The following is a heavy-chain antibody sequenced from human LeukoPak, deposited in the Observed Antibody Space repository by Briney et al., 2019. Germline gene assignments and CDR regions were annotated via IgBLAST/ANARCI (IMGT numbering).Heavy chain of an antibody. CDR2: IYYSGST. D-gene: IGHD3-22*01. CDR1: GGSISSSSYY. Sequence: SETLSLTCTVSGGSISSSSYYWGWIRQPPGKGLEWIGSIYYSGSTYYNPSLKSRVTISVDTSKNQFSLKLSSVTAADTAVYYCAAGVQNSSGYPYWGQGTLVTVSS. CDR3: AAGVQNSSGYPY. V-gene: IGHV4-39*07. J-gene: IGHJ4*02.